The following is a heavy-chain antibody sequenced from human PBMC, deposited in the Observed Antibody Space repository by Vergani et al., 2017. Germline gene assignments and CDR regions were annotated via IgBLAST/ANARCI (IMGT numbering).Heavy chain of an antibody. CDR2: IWYDGSNK. CDR3: ARDQGIAAAGTLYYFDY. V-gene: IGHV3-33*01. D-gene: IGHD6-13*01. Sequence: QVQLVESGGGVVQPGRSLRLSCAASGFIFSSYGMHWVRQAPGKGLEWVAVIWYDGSNKYYADSVKGRFTISRDNSKNTLYLQMNSLRAEDTAVYYCARDQGIAAAGTLYYFDYWGQGTLVTVSS. J-gene: IGHJ4*02. CDR1: GFIFSSYG.